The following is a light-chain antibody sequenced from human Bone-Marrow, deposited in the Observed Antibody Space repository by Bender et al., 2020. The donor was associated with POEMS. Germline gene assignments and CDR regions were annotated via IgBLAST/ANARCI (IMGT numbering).Light chain of an antibody. V-gene: IGLV3-1*01. Sequence: SYDVTQPASVSVSPGQTASITCSGDKLGNKYVSWYQQKPGQSPVLVIYQDDKRPSGIPERFSGSNSGNTATLTISRVEAGDEADYYCQVWDSRSDQWVFGGGTKVTVL. CDR3: QVWDSRSDQWV. J-gene: IGLJ3*02. CDR2: QDD. CDR1: KLGNKY.